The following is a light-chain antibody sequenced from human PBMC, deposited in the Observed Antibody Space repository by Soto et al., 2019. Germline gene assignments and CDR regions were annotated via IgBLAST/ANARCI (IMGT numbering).Light chain of an antibody. J-gene: IGKJ1*01. CDR2: GAS. CDR1: QSVSSN. Sequence: EIVMTQSPATLSVSPGERATLSCRASQSVSSNLAWYQQKPGQAPRLLIYGASTRATGIPARFSGSGSGTEFTLTIXXXXXXXXAVYYCQQYXXXXXGTFGQ. CDR3: QQYXXXXXGT. V-gene: IGKV3-15*01.